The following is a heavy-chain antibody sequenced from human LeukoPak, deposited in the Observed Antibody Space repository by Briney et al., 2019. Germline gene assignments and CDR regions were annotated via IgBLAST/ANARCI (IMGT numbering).Heavy chain of an antibody. CDR3: ARDWLHYSGSNYYYMDV. CDR2: INPSGGST. J-gene: IGHJ6*03. Sequence: ASVKVSCEASGYTFISYHMHWVRQAPGQGLEWMGIINPSGGSTTYAQKFQGRVTMTRDTSTSTVYMELSSLRSEDTAVYYCARDWLHYSGSNYYYMDVWGKGTTVTVSS. V-gene: IGHV1-46*03. D-gene: IGHD3-10*01. CDR1: GYTFISYH.